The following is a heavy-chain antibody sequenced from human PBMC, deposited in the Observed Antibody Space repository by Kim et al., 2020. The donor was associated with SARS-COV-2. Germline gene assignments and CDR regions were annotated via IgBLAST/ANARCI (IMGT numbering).Heavy chain of an antibody. CDR3: ARAYIAAAGHGLDY. CDR2: ISYDGSNK. D-gene: IGHD6-13*01. J-gene: IGHJ4*02. Sequence: GGSLRLSCAASGFTFSSYAMHWVRQAPGKGLEWVAVISYDGSNKYYADSVKGRFTISRDNSKNTLYLQMNSLRAEDTAVYYCARAYIAAAGHGLDYWGQGTLVTVSS. V-gene: IGHV3-30-3*01. CDR1: GFTFSSYA.